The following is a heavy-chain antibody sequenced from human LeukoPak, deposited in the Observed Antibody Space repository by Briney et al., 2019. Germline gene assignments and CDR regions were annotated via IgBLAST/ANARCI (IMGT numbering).Heavy chain of an antibody. CDR2: IIPILGIA. Sequence: RASVKVSCKASGGTFSSYAIRWVRQAPGQGLEWMGRIIPILGIANYAQKFPGRVTITADKSTSTAYMELSSLRSEDTAVYYCASYCSSTSCYLRPMDVWGQGTTVTVSS. V-gene: IGHV1-69*04. CDR3: ASYCSSTSCYLRPMDV. D-gene: IGHD2-2*01. CDR1: GGTFSSYA. J-gene: IGHJ6*02.